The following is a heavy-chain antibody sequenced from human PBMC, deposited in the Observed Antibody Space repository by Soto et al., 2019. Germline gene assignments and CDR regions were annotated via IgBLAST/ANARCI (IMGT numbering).Heavy chain of an antibody. Sequence: EVQLVQSGAEVKKPGEYLKISCKGSGYSFSSYWIDWVRQMPGKGLKWVGIIYPGDSDTRYSPSFQGQVTISADKSISTAYLQWSSLKASDTAMYYCARRRYCGGDCFSGYAFDIWGQGTMVTVSS. CDR1: GYSFSSYW. CDR3: ARRRYCGGDCFSGYAFDI. V-gene: IGHV5-51*03. D-gene: IGHD2-21*02. J-gene: IGHJ3*02. CDR2: IYPGDSDT.